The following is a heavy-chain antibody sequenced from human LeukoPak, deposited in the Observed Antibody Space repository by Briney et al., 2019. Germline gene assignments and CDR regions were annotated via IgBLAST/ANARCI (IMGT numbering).Heavy chain of an antibody. CDR2: IYYSGST. CDR1: GGSISSYY. Sequence: PSETLSLTCTVSGGSISSYYWGWLRQPPGKGLEWIWRIYYSGSTYYNPSLTSRVTISVDTSKNQFSLKLSSVTAADAAVYYCASQGRKNYDSSGYYYASWGQGTLVTVSS. V-gene: IGHV4-39*01. J-gene: IGHJ4*02. D-gene: IGHD3-22*01. CDR3: ASQGRKNYDSSGYYYAS.